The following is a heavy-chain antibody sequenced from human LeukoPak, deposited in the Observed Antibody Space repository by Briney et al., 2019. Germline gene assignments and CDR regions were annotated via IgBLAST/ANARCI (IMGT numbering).Heavy chain of an antibody. J-gene: IGHJ4*02. CDR2: ISSSGSTT. Sequence: GGSLRLSCAATGFTFSSYEMNWVRQAPGKGLEWVSYISSSGSTTYYADSVKGRFTISRDNSKNTLYLQMNSLRAEDTAVYYCAKENCPFTMVRGVDYWGQGTLVTVSS. CDR3: AKENCPFTMVRGVDY. V-gene: IGHV3-48*03. D-gene: IGHD3-10*01. CDR1: GFTFSSYE.